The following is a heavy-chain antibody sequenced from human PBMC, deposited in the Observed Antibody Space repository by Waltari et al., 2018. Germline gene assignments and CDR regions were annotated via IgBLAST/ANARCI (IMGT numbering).Heavy chain of an antibody. CDR3: ARGLYSSSWFHNWFDP. CDR1: GGSFIGYY. V-gene: IGHV4-34*01. J-gene: IGHJ5*02. Sequence: QVQLQQWGAGLLKPSETLSLTCAVYGGSFIGYYWSWIRQPPGKGLEWSGESNNSESTNNNPHLKSRVTISVDTSKNQFSLKLSSVTAADTAVYYCARGLYSSSWFHNWFDPWGQGTLVTVSS. D-gene: IGHD6-13*01. CDR2: SNNSEST.